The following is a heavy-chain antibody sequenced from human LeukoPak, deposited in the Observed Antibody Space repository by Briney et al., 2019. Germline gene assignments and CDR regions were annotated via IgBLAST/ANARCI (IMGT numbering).Heavy chain of an antibody. Sequence: GGSLRLSCAASGFTFSSYAMSWVRQAPGKGLEWVSAISGSGGSTYYADSVKGRFTISRDNSKNTLYLQMNSLRAEDTAVYYCAKDYYGSSGYYSSSSDYWGQGTLVTVSS. CDR2: ISGSGGST. D-gene: IGHD3-22*01. CDR3: AKDYYGSSGYYSSSSDY. CDR1: GFTFSSYA. V-gene: IGHV3-23*01. J-gene: IGHJ4*02.